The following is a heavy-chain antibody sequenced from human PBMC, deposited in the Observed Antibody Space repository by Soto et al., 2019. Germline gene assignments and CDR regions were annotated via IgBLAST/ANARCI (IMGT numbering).Heavy chain of an antibody. D-gene: IGHD2-15*01. J-gene: IGHJ5*02. CDR3: TRSLSFVASGRDWFDP. V-gene: IGHV3-49*03. CDR2: ITSGLYGAPT. CDR1: GFTFGDYA. Sequence: EVQLVESGGGLVQPGRSLRLSCTASGFTFGDYAMSWFRKAPGKGLEWIAFITSGLYGAPTTYAASVKDRFTISRDDSKCIAYLQMNSLKTEDTAVYYCTRSLSFVASGRDWFDPWGQGTLVTVSS.